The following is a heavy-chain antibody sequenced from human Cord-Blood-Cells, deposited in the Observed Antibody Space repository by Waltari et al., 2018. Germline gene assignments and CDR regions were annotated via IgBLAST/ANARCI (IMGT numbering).Heavy chain of an antibody. D-gene: IGHD1-26*01. CDR1: GYTVTELS. CDR2: FDHEDGET. V-gene: IGHV1-24*01. Sequence: QVQLVQSGAEVKKPGASLKVSCKVSGYTVTELSMHLVGQAPGKGLEWMGGFDHEDGETIYAQKFQGRVTMTEDTSTDTAYMELSSLRSEDTAVYYCATDTPGMVGAIDYWGQGTLVTVSS. J-gene: IGHJ4*02. CDR3: ATDTPGMVGAIDY.